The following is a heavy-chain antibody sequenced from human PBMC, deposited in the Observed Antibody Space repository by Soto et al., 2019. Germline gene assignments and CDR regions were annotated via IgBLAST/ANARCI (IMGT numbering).Heavy chain of an antibody. CDR1: GFTFSSYW. CDR2: IWYDGSNK. D-gene: IGHD5-18*01. Sequence: GGSLRLSCAASGFTFSSYWMHWVRQAPGKGLEWVAVIWYDGSNKYYADSVKGRFTISRDNSKNTLYLQMNSLRAEDTAVYYCARDPSSFAGYSYGYWLHYYGMDVWGQGTTVTVSS. CDR3: ARDPSSFAGYSYGYWLHYYGMDV. V-gene: IGHV3-33*08. J-gene: IGHJ6*02.